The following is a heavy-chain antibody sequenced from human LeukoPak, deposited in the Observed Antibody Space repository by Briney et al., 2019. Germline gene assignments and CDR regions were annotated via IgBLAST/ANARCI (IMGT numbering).Heavy chain of an antibody. CDR1: GGSISSYY. CDR3: ARFNAPVIMLAYFDL. Sequence: PSETLSLTCTVSGGSISSYYWSWIRQPSGKGLEWIGYIYYSGSTNYNPSLKSRVTISVDTSKNQFSLKLSSVTAADTAVYYCARFNAPVIMLAYFDLWGRGTLVTVSS. D-gene: IGHD3-3*01. J-gene: IGHJ2*01. CDR2: IYYSGST. V-gene: IGHV4-59*01.